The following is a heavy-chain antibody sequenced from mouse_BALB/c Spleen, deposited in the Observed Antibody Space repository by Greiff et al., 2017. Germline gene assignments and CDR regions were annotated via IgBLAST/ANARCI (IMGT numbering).Heavy chain of an antibody. CDR3: ARGGELVYAMDY. CDR2: ISSGGSYT. D-gene: IGHD4-1*01. J-gene: IGHJ4*01. V-gene: IGHV5-6*01. CDR1: GFTFSSYG. Sequence: EVQRVESGGDLVKPGGSLKLSCAASGFTFSSYGMSWVRQTPDKRLEWVATISSGGSYTYYPDSVKGRFPISRDNAKNTLYLQMSSLKSEDTAMYYWARGGELVYAMDYWGQGTSVTVSS.